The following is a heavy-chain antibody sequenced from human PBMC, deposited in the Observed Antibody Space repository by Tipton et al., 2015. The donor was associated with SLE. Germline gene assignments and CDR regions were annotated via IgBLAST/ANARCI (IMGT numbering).Heavy chain of an antibody. Sequence: SLRLSCAAPGFTFSSYDMHWVRQAPGKGLEWVAVIWYNGSNKYYADSVKGRFTISRDNSKNTLYLQMNGLRAEDTAVYYCARGPVSGRRYFDFWGQGTLVTVSS. V-gene: IGHV3-33*01. CDR1: GFTFSSYD. D-gene: IGHD6-19*01. J-gene: IGHJ4*02. CDR3: ARGPVSGRRYFDF. CDR2: IWYNGSNK.